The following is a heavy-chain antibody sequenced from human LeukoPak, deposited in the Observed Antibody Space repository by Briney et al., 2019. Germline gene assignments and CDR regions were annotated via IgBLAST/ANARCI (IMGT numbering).Heavy chain of an antibody. CDR2: IYSNGGST. D-gene: IGHD3-9*01. J-gene: IGHJ6*03. V-gene: IGHV3-64*01. Sequence: GGSLRLSCAASGFTFSSYAMHWLRQPPGKGLEYVAAIYSNGGSTYYANSVKGRFTISRDNSKNTLYLQMGSLRAEDMAVYYCARDCVVRYFDGPYYYYMDVWGKGTTVTVSS. CDR1: GFTFSSYA. CDR3: ARDCVVRYFDGPYYYYMDV.